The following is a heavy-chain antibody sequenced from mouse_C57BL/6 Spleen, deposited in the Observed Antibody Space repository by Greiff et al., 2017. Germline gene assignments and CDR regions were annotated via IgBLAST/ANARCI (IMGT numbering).Heavy chain of an antibody. CDR2: IYPGDGDT. CDR1: GYAFSSYW. CDR3: AATAPYYAMDY. D-gene: IGHD3-1*01. V-gene: IGHV1-80*01. Sequence: QVHVKQSGAELVKPGASVKISCKASGYAFSSYWMNWVKQRPGKGLEWIGQIYPGDGDTNYNGKFKGKATLTADKSSSTAYMQLSSLTSEDSAVYFCAATAPYYAMDYWGQGTSVTVSS. J-gene: IGHJ4*01.